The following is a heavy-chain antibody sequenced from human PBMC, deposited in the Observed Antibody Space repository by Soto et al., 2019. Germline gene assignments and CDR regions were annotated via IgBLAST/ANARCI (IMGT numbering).Heavy chain of an antibody. CDR2: VHYSGST. CDR3: TGGGSGHPFDF. CDR1: GVSITSHY. V-gene: IGHV4-59*11. J-gene: IGHJ5*01. D-gene: IGHD2-15*01. Sequence: SETLSLSCTVSGVSITSHYWTWIRQPPGKGLEWIGNVHYSGSTHSSPSLKSRVIISLDTSENQSSLKLNSVTAADTAVYYCTGGGSGHPFDFRARRTLVTGSS.